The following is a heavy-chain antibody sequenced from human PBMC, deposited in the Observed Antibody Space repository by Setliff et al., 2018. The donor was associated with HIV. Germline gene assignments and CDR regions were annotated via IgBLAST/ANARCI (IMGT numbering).Heavy chain of an antibody. CDR3: AQSLGSLHGMDV. CDR2: ISWNIFNI. D-gene: IGHD1-26*01. J-gene: IGHJ6*02. V-gene: IGHV3-9*01. Sequence: SLRLSCAASGFSFDDYAMHWVRQAPGQGLEWVSGISWNIFNIAYADSVKGRFTISRDNSKNTLYLQMNSLRAEDTAVYYCAQSLGSLHGMDVWGQGTTVTVSS. CDR1: GFSFDDYA.